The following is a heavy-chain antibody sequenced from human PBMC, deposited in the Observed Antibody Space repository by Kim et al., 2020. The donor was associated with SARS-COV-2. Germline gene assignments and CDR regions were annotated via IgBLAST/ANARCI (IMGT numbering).Heavy chain of an antibody. V-gene: IGHV3-43*02. Sequence: GGSLRLSCAASGFTFDEYAMHWVRQAPGKGLEWVSLITADGGDIYYIDSVKGRFTVSRDNSKNSLYLQMNSLRTEDSALYYCAKVKPAGYYYYYYMDVWG. CDR1: GFTFDEYA. J-gene: IGHJ6*03. CDR2: ITADGGDI. CDR3: AKVKPAGYYYYYYMDV.